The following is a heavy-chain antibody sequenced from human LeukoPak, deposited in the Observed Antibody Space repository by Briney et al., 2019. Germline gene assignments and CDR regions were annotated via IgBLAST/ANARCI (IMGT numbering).Heavy chain of an antibody. D-gene: IGHD5-12*01. CDR1: GGSISTYY. CDR2: IYYSGTT. Sequence: SETLSLTCTVSGGSISTYYWSWIRQPPGKRLEWIGYIYYSGTTYYNPSLKSRVTISVDTSKNQFSLKLTSVTAADTAVYYCARVKYGGYAYKYYGMDVWGLGTTVTVSS. CDR3: ARVKYGGYAYKYYGMDV. V-gene: IGHV4-59*08. J-gene: IGHJ6*02.